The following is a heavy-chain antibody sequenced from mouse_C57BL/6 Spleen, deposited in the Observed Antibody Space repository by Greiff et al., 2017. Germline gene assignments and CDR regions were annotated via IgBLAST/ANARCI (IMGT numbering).Heavy chain of an antibody. D-gene: IGHD2-3*01. CDR3: TRWGDGAWFAY. J-gene: IGHJ3*01. V-gene: IGHV1-15*01. CDR1: GYTFTDYE. Sequence: VKLQESGAELVRPGASVTLSCKASGYTFTDYEMHWVKQTPVHGLEWIGAIDPETGGTAYNQKFKGKAILTADKSSSTAYMELRSLTSEDSAVYYCTRWGDGAWFAYWGQGTLVTVSA. CDR2: IDPETGGT.